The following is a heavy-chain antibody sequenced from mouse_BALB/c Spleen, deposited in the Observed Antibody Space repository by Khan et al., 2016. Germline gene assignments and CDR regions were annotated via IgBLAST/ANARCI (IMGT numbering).Heavy chain of an antibody. CDR1: GFSLIAYG. J-gene: IGHJ4*01. Sequence: QVQLKESGPGLVAPSQSLSITCTVSGFSLIAYGVNWVRQPPGKSLEWLGMIWGDGTTDYNSALKSRLHITTDNSTSQVFLKMNSLQTDDTARYYCARDGWGYYAMDYWGQGTSVTVSS. CDR3: ARDGWGYYAMDY. V-gene: IGHV2-6-7*01. CDR2: IWGDGTT. D-gene: IGHD2-2*01.